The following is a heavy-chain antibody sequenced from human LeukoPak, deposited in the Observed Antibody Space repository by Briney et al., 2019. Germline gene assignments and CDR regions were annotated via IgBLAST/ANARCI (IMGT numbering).Heavy chain of an antibody. CDR1: AASFISSSHH. D-gene: IGHD5-12*01. J-gene: IGHJ5*01. CDR3: VRHDGRGGATMGAFDS. V-gene: IGHV4-39*01. CDR2: VYYGRTT. Sequence: TSETLSLTCTVSAASFISSSHHWGWIRQSPGKGLEWIGTVYYGRTTYYNPSLDGRVTISLDTPANHFSLQLNSVTAADTAVYYCVRHDGRGGATMGAFDSWGQGSLVTVSS.